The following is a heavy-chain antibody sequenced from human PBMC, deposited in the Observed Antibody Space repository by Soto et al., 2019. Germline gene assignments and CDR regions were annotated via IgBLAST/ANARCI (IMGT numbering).Heavy chain of an antibody. CDR3: ARDSGYYRGDH. J-gene: IGHJ4*02. CDR1: GFMFKDYW. D-gene: IGHD1-26*01. CDR2: MLGDGTEK. Sequence: PGGSLRLSCTASGFMFKDYWMNWARQAPGKGLEWVANMLGDGTEKYVASVKGRFTISRDNAKNLLYLQMDSLGADDTAVYYCARDSGYYRGDHWGQGTQVTVSS. V-gene: IGHV3-7*01.